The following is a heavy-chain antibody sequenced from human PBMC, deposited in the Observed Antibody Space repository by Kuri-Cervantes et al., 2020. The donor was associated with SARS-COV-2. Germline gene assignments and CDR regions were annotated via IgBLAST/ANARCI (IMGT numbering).Heavy chain of an antibody. Sequence: ESLKISCTVSSGSISRYYWSWIRQAPGKGLEWIGYVYYDGTTRYNPSLQSRVAISVESSKNQFSLKLSSVTAADTAVYYCARAPRDYVWGSSNYYYMDVWGKGTTVTVSS. CDR2: VYYDGTT. V-gene: IGHV4-59*01. J-gene: IGHJ6*03. D-gene: IGHD3-16*01. CDR3: ARAPRDYVWGSSNYYYMDV. CDR1: SGSISRYY.